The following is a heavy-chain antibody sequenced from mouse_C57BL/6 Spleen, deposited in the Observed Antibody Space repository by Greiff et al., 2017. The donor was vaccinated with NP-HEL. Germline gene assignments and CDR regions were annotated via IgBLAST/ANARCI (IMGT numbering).Heavy chain of an antibody. CDR2: IHPNSGST. J-gene: IGHJ2*01. V-gene: IGHV1-64*01. D-gene: IGHD1-1*01. CDR3: ASPLLLRSYYFDY. Sequence: QVQLQQPGAELVKPGASVKLSCKASGYTFTSYWMHWVKQRPGQGLEWIGMIHPNSGSTNYNEKFKSKATLTVDKSSSTAYMQLSSLTSEDSAVYYCASPLLLRSYYFDYWGQGTTLTVSS. CDR1: GYTFTSYW.